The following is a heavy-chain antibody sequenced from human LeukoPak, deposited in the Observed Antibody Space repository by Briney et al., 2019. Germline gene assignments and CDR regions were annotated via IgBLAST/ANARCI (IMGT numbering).Heavy chain of an antibody. CDR3: AGPRPASYYYYCGMDV. V-gene: IGHV3-30-3*01. D-gene: IGHD2-2*01. J-gene: IGHJ6*02. CDR2: ISYDGSNK. Sequence: PGGSLRLSCAASGFTFSSYAMHWVRQAPGKGLEWVAVISYDGSNKYYADSVKGRFTISRDNSKNTLYLQMNSLRAEDTAVYYCAGPRPASYYYYCGMDVWGQGTTVTVSS. CDR1: GFTFSSYA.